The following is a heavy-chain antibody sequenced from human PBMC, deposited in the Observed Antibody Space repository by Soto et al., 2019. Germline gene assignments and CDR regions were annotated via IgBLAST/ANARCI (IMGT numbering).Heavy chain of an antibody. CDR2: ISAYKGNT. D-gene: IGHD4-17*01. Sequence: ASVKVSCKASGYTFTSYGISWVRQAPGQGLEWMGWISAYKGNTNYAQKLQGRVTMTTDTSTSTAHMELRSLRSDDTAVYYCARTDTTVVTLVYFDYWGQGTLVTVSS. J-gene: IGHJ4*02. CDR1: GYTFTSYG. V-gene: IGHV1-18*01. CDR3: ARTDTTVVTLVYFDY.